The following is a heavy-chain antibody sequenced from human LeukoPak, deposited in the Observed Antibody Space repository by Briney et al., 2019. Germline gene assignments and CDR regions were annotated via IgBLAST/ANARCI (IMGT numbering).Heavy chain of an antibody. CDR2: IYYSGST. D-gene: IGHD4-17*01. V-gene: IGHV4-39*01. CDR3: ASHVMTTVTQFDY. Sequence: SETLSLTCTVSGGSISSSSYYWGWIRQPPGKGLEWIGSIYYSGSTYYNPSLKSRVTISVDTSKNQFSLKLSSVTAADTAVYYCASHVMTTVTQFDYWGQGTLVTVSS. CDR1: GGSISSSSYY. J-gene: IGHJ4*02.